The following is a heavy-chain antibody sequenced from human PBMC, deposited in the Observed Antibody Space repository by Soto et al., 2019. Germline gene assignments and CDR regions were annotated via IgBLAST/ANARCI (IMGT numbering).Heavy chain of an antibody. J-gene: IGHJ4*02. V-gene: IGHV4-59*01. D-gene: IGHD6-19*01. Sequence: LSLTCTGSGGSISSYYWSWIRQPPGKGLEWIGYIYYSGRTNYNPSLKSRVTISVDTSKNQFSLKLSSVTAADTAVYYCAVDTDSSGWPNDYWGQGTLVTVSS. CDR3: AVDTDSSGWPNDY. CDR1: GGSISSYY. CDR2: IYYSGRT.